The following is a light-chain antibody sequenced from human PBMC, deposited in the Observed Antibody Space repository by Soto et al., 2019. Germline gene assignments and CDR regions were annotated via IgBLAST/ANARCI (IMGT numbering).Light chain of an antibody. J-gene: IGKJ2*01. CDR2: KAS. V-gene: IGKV1-5*03. CDR1: QSISSW. CDR3: QQYKSSLYT. Sequence: DIQMTQSPSTMSASVGDRVTITCRASQSISSWLAWYQQKPGKAPTLLIYKASTLESGVPSRFSGSGSGTEFTLPISSLQSDDFAIYYCQQYKSSLYTFGQGTKLEIK.